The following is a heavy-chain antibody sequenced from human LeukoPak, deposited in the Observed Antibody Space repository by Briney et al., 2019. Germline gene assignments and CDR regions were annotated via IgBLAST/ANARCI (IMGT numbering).Heavy chain of an antibody. Sequence: ASVKVSCKASGYTFTSYYMHWVRQAPGQGLEWMGIINPSGGSTSYAQKFQGRVTMTRDTSTSTVYMELSRLRSDDTAVYYCARAPYSSSWYGEYYFDYWGQGTLVTVSS. CDR2: INPSGGST. J-gene: IGHJ4*02. CDR1: GYTFTSYY. D-gene: IGHD6-13*01. V-gene: IGHV1-46*01. CDR3: ARAPYSSSWYGEYYFDY.